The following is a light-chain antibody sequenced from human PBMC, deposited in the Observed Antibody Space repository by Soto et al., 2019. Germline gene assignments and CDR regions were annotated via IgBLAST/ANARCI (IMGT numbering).Light chain of an antibody. CDR1: RSDIGAYNF. CDR3: TSWTTSTTMI. CDR2: DVS. Sequence: QSALTQPASVSGSPGQSITITCTGTRSDIGAYNFVSWYQQHPGEVPKLMLYDVSIRPSGVSNRFSGFKSGNTASLTISGLQAEDEADYYCTSWTTSTTMIFGGGTKVTVL. J-gene: IGLJ2*01. V-gene: IGLV2-14*03.